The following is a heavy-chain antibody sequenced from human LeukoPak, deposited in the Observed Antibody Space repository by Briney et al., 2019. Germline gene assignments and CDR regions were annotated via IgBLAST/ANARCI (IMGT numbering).Heavy chain of an antibody. V-gene: IGHV3-21*01. CDR1: RFTFSSYS. CDR2: MSSSSGLI. Sequence: GGSLRLSCAASRFTFSSYSMNWVRQAPGKGLEWVSSMSSSSGLIYYGDSVKGRFTVSRDNAKRSLYLQMNSLRADDTAVYYCAREFGGSASGAGYWGQGTLVTVSS. J-gene: IGHJ4*02. CDR3: AREFGGSASGAGY. D-gene: IGHD2-15*01.